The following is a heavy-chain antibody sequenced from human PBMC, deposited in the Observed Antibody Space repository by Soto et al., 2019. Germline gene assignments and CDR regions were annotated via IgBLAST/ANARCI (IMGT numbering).Heavy chain of an antibody. J-gene: IGHJ6*02. CDR3: ARGNSVALYGMDG. Sequence: GGSLRLSCAASGFTFSSYAMHWVRQAPGKGLEWVAVISYDGSNKYYADSVKGRFTISRDNSKNTLYLQMNSLRAEDTAVYYGARGNSVALYGMDGWGQGTTVTVSS. D-gene: IGHD1-7*01. CDR2: ISYDGSNK. V-gene: IGHV3-30-3*01. CDR1: GFTFSSYA.